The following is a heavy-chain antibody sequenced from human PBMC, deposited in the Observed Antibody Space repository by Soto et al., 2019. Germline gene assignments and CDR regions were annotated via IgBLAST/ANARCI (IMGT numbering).Heavy chain of an antibody. CDR2: ISYDRSNK. J-gene: IGHJ4*02. D-gene: IGHD6-19*01. V-gene: IGHV3-30*18. Sequence: GGSLRLSCAASGFTFSSYGMHWVRQAPGKGLEWVAVISYDRSNKYYADSVKGRFTISRDNSKNTLYLQMNSLRAEDTAVYYCAKHHSSGWYSDYWGQGTLVTVSS. CDR3: AKHHSSGWYSDY. CDR1: GFTFSSYG.